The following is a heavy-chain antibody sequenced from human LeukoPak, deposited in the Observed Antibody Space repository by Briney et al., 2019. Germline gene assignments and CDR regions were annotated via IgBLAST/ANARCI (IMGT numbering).Heavy chain of an antibody. J-gene: IGHJ6*03. V-gene: IGHV1-8*01. Sequence: ASVKVSCKASGYTFTSYDFNWVRQATGQGREWMGWMNPNSGNTGYAQKFQGRVTMTRDTSISTAYMELSSLRSEDTAVYYCARGTSCRGGSCYSDGYMDVWGKGATVTVFS. CDR1: GYTFTSYD. CDR3: ARGTSCRGGSCYSDGYMDV. CDR2: MNPNSGNT. D-gene: IGHD2-15*01.